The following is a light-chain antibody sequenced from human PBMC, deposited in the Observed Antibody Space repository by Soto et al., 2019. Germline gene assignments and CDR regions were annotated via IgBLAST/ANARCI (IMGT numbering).Light chain of an antibody. CDR2: EVS. Sequence: SALTQPASVSGSPGQSITISCTGTSSDVGGSNYVSWYQQHPGKAPKLMIYEVSYRPSGISNRFSGSKSGNTASLTISGLQAEDEAEYYCSSYTSSSTVMFGGGTKLTVL. J-gene: IGLJ3*02. CDR1: SSDVGGSNY. V-gene: IGLV2-14*01. CDR3: SSYTSSSTVM.